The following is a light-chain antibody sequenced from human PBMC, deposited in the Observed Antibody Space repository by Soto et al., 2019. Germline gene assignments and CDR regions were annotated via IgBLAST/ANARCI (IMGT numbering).Light chain of an antibody. CDR2: GAS. CDR3: QQYGSSPT. J-gene: IGKJ3*01. Sequence: EIVLTQSPGTLSLSPGERATLSCRASRSVSNNYLAWYRQKPGQTPRLLIYGASSRAAGRPDRFSGSCAGTDFTLIISRLEPEDFAVYFCQQYGSSPTFGPGTKVEIK. V-gene: IGKV3-20*01. CDR1: RSVSNNY.